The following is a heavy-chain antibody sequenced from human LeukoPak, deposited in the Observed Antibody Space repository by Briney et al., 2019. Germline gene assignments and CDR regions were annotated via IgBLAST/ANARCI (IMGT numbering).Heavy chain of an antibody. J-gene: IGHJ4*02. CDR2: IYYSGST. Sequence: SGTVSLTCAVSGDSVNSDNYWSWVRQSPGKGLEWIGSIYYSGSTYYNPSLKSRVAISVDTSKNQFSLKLSSVTAADTAVYYCARPPYSGSPGYWGQGTLVTVSS. CDR3: ARPPYSGSPGY. D-gene: IGHD1-26*01. CDR1: GDSVNSDNY. V-gene: IGHV4-39*01.